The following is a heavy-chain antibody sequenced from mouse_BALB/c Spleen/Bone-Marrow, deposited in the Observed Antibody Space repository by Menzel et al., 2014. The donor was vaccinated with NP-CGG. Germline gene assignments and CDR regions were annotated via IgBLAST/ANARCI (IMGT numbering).Heavy chain of an antibody. CDR1: GFAFSSYW. Sequence: EVKVVESGGGLVQPGGSLKLSCTASGFAFSSYWMSWVRQAPGKGLQWIGEINPESSTINYTPSLKDKFIISRDNAKNTLYLQMSKVRSEDTALYYCTRLTYYGLSDYWGQGTTLTVSS. CDR3: TRLTYYGLSDY. J-gene: IGHJ2*01. CDR2: INPESSTI. D-gene: IGHD1-2*01. V-gene: IGHV4-1*02.